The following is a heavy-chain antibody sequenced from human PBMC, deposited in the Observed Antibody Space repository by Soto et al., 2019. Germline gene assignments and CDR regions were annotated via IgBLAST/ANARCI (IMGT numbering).Heavy chain of an antibody. J-gene: IGHJ4*02. D-gene: IGHD3-22*01. V-gene: IGHV3-20*04. CDR1: GFTFSSYW. Sequence: TGGSLRLSCAASGFTFSSYWMTWVRQAPGKGLEWVAGINWNGGSKGYADSVKGRFTISRDNAKSSLYLQMNNLRAEDTAFYFCARATQSYYDTSGYYSYVHWGQGAQVTVSS. CDR3: ARATQSYYDTSGYYSYVH. CDR2: INWNGGSK.